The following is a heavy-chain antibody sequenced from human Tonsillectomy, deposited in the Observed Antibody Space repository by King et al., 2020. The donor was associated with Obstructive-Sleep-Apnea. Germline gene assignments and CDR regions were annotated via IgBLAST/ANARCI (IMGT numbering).Heavy chain of an antibody. J-gene: IGHJ3*02. CDR1: GXSXDDYA. CDR3: VXXRXXXXPXXFDI. CDR2: IXXXXXYI. Sequence: VQLVESGGGLVQPXRSLRLSCAASGXSXDDYAXXXVRXTPGKGXEWXXGIXXXXXYIXXXXSXKGRFTIXRXXAXNSLYLXMXSLRAEDTALYYCVXXRXXXXPXXFDIXXXGTM. V-gene: IGHV3-9*01.